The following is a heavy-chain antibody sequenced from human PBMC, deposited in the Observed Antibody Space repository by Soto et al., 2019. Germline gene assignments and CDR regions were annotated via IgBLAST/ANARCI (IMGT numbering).Heavy chain of an antibody. D-gene: IGHD3-16*01. CDR2: IIPIFGTA. V-gene: IGHV1-69*13. CDR1: GGTFSSFA. Sequence: ASVKVSCKASGGTFSSFAISWVRQAPGQGLEWMGGIIPIFGTADYAQKFQGRVTITADDFTSTAYMELSSLRSEDTAVYYCARHLGGNHYYYGMDVWGKGTTVTVPS. J-gene: IGHJ6*04. CDR3: ARHLGGNHYYYGMDV.